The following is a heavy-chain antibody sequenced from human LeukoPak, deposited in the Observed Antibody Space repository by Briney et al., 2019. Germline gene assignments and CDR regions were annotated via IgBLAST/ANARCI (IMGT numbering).Heavy chain of an antibody. D-gene: IGHD6-13*01. CDR2: IIPIFGTA. J-gene: IGHJ4*02. V-gene: IGHV1-69*05. Sequence: GSSVKVSCKASGGTSSSYAISWLRQAPGQGLEWMGRIIPIFGTANYAQKFQGRVTITTDESTSTAYMELSSLRSEDTAVYYCARYSSQYYFDYWGQGTLVTVSS. CDR1: GGTSSSYA. CDR3: ARYSSQYYFDY.